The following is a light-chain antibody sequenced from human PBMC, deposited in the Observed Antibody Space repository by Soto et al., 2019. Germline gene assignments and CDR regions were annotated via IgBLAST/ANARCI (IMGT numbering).Light chain of an antibody. J-gene: IGLJ3*02. CDR3: QSYDSSLSGPWV. CDR2: GNR. V-gene: IGLV1-40*01. Sequence: QSVLTQPPSLSGAPGQRVTISCTGSSSNIGAGYDVHWYQQLPGTAPKLLIYGNRNRPSGVPDRFSGAKSGTSASLAITGLQAEDEADYYCQSYDSSLSGPWVFGGGTKLTVL. CDR1: SSNIGAGYD.